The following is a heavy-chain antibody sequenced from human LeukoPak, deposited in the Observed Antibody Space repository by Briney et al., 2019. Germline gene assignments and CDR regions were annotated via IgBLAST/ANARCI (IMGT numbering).Heavy chain of an antibody. V-gene: IGHV4-4*09. CDR2: IYTSGST. CDR3: ARPSCSSTSCPHRNVFDI. D-gene: IGHD2-2*01. CDR1: GGSIIGYY. J-gene: IGHJ3*02. Sequence: SETLSLTCTVSGGSIIGYYWTWIRQPPGKGLEWIGYIYTSGSTNYNPSLKSRVTISVDMSKNQFSLQLSSATAADTAVYYCARPSCSSTSCPHRNVFDIWGQGTMVTVSP.